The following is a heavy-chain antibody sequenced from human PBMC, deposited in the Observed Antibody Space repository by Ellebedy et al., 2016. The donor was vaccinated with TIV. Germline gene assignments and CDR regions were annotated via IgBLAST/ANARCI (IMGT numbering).Heavy chain of an antibody. J-gene: IGHJ5*02. V-gene: IGHV3-11*06. CDR1: GFTFSDYY. D-gene: IGHD2-15*01. CDR2: ISSSSSYT. Sequence: PGGSLRLSCAASGFTFSDYYMSWIRQAPEKGLEWLSYISSSSSYTKYADSVKGRFTISRDNAKNSLYLQMNSLRAEDTAVYYCASHRHLVGGWFDPWGQGTLVTVSS. CDR3: ASHRHLVGGWFDP.